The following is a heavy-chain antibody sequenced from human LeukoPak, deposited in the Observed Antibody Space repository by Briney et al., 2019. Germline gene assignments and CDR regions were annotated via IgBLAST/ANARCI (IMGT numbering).Heavy chain of an antibody. V-gene: IGHV3-23*01. CDR1: GFTFSSYA. J-gene: IGHJ4*02. CDR2: ISGSGGST. D-gene: IGHD3/OR15-3a*01. Sequence: GGSLRLSCAASGFTFSSYAINWVRQAPGKGLEWVSIISGSGGSTYYADSVKGRFTISRDNSKNTLYLQMNSLRAEDTAVYYCARDGPYFDYWGQGTLVTVSS. CDR3: ARDGPYFDY.